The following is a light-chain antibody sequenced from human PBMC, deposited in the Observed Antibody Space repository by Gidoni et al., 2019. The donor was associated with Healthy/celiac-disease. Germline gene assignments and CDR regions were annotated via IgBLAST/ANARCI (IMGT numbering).Light chain of an antibody. CDR3: QQYNNWPPYT. CDR1: QSVRSN. J-gene: IGKJ2*01. V-gene: IGKV3-15*01. Sequence: EIVMTQSPATLSVSPGERATLSCRASQSVRSNLAWYQHKPGQAPRLLIYGASTRATGIPARFSGNGSGTEFTLTISSLRSEDFAVYYCQQYNNWPPYTFGQGTKLEIK. CDR2: GAS.